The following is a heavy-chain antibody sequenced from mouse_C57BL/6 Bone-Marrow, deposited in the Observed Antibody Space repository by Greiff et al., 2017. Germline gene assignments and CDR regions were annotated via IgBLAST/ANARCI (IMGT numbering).Heavy chain of an antibody. CDR3: ARSITFFYYFDF. V-gene: IGHV1-47*01. Sequence: QVQLQQSGAELVKPGASVTMSCKASGYTFTTYPIEWMKQNHGKSLEWIGNFHPYNDDTKYNDKFKGKATLTVEKSSHTVYLELSRLSSDVSAVYYCARSITFFYYFDFWGQGTTLTVSS. CDR2: FHPYNDDT. D-gene: IGHD1-1*01. J-gene: IGHJ2*01. CDR1: GYTFTTYP.